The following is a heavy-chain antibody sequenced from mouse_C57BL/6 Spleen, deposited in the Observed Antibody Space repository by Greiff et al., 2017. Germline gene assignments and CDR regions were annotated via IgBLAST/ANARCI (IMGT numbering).Heavy chain of an antibody. J-gene: IGHJ2*01. V-gene: IGHV5-4*03. D-gene: IGHD2-1*01. CDR3: ARGAPIYYGTYFDY. CDR2: ISDGGSYT. Sequence: SLEWVATISDGGSYTYYPDNVKGRFTISRDNAKNNLYLQMSHLKSEDTAMYYCARGAPIYYGTYFDYWGQGTTLTVSS.